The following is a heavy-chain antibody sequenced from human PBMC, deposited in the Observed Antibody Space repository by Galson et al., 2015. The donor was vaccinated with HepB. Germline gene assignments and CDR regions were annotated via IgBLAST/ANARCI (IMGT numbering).Heavy chain of an antibody. Sequence: SVKVSCKASGGTFSSYAISWVRQAPGQGLEWMGGIIPIFGTANYAQKFQGRVTITADESTSTAYMELSSLRSEDTAVYYCARNSGYCSSTSCPRYFDYWGQGTLVTVSS. V-gene: IGHV1-69*13. CDR2: IIPIFGTA. CDR1: GGTFSSYA. CDR3: ARNSGYCSSTSCPRYFDY. J-gene: IGHJ4*02. D-gene: IGHD2-2*01.